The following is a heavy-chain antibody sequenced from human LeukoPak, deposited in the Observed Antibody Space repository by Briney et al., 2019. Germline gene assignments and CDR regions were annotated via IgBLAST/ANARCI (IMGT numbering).Heavy chain of an antibody. D-gene: IGHD3-22*01. CDR2: MYTGGTT. J-gene: IGHJ4*02. CDR1: GFTVSGTH. CDR3: EGTYYYDSSDDY. Sequence: GGSLRLSCAASGFTVSGTHMSWVRQAPGKGLEWVSAMYTGGTTYYADSVKGRFTISRDNSKNTLYLQMNSLRAEDTAVYYCEGTYYYDSSDDYWGQGTLVTVSS. V-gene: IGHV3-53*01.